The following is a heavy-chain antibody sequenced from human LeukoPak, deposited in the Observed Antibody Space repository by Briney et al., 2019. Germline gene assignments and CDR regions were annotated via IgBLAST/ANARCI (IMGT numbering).Heavy chain of an antibody. CDR2: ISSGSSFM. CDR3: ARWNTTLGNSYFDC. D-gene: IGHD1-1*01. V-gene: IGHV3-21*01. CDR1: GFTFSTYA. Sequence: GGSLRLSCEASGFTFSTYAISWVRQAPGKGLEWVSSISSGSSFMYYADSVKGRFTISRDNAKNSLYLQMNSLRAEDTAVYYCARWNTTLGNSYFDCWGQGTLVTVSS. J-gene: IGHJ4*02.